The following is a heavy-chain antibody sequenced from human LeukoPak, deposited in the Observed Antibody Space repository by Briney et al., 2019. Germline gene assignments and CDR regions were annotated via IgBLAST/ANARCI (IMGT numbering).Heavy chain of an antibody. Sequence: ASVKVSCKASGYTFTSYYMHWVRQAPGQGLEWMGIINPSGGSTSYAQKLQGRVTMTRDTSTSTVYMELSSLRSEDTAVYYCARDRIHYYDSSGPSRYYYYYGMDVWGQGTTVTVSS. D-gene: IGHD3-22*01. CDR1: GYTFTSYY. J-gene: IGHJ6*02. V-gene: IGHV1-46*01. CDR2: INPSGGST. CDR3: ARDRIHYYDSSGPSRYYYYYGMDV.